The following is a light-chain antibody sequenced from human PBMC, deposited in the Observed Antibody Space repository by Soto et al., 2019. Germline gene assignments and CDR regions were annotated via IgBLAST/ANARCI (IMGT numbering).Light chain of an antibody. CDR1: RSDIGSRNS. CDR2: DVN. V-gene: IGLV2-14*03. CDR3: ASYTAASTMV. J-gene: IGLJ2*01. Sequence: QSVLTQPASVSGSLGQSITISWTGTRSDIGSRNSVSWYQHHPGKAPKLMIYDVNIRPSGVSHRFSGSKSGNAASLTISGLQAEDEADYSCASYTAASTMVFGGGTKVTVL.